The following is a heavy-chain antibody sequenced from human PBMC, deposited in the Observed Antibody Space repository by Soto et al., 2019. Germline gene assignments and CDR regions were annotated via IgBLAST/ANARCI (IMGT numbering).Heavy chain of an antibody. Sequence: PSETLSLTCTVSGGSMSSHYWTWLRQPPGKGLEWIGYIYYSGSTNYNPSLKSRVTISVDTSKNQFSLKLSSVTAADTAVYYCALIAAADSDYWGQGTLVTVSS. D-gene: IGHD6-13*01. CDR3: ALIAAADSDY. CDR2: IYYSGST. CDR1: GGSMSSHY. V-gene: IGHV4-59*11. J-gene: IGHJ4*02.